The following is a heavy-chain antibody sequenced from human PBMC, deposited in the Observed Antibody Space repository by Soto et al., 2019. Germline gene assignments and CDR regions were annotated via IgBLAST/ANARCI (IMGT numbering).Heavy chain of an antibody. CDR2: IDPSDSYT. J-gene: IGHJ6*02. Sequence: GESLKISCKGSGYRFTSQWITWVRQMPGKGLEWMGRIDPSDSYTNYSPSFQGHVTISADKSISTAYLQWSSLKASDTAMYFCARHQGLPNYYYYGMDVWGQGTTVTVSS. D-gene: IGHD6-25*01. CDR1: GYRFTSQW. V-gene: IGHV5-10-1*01. CDR3: ARHQGLPNYYYYGMDV.